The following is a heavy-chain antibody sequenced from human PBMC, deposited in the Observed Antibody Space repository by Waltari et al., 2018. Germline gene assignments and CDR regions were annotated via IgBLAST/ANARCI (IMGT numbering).Heavy chain of an antibody. V-gene: IGHV4-59*01. J-gene: IGHJ5*02. CDR3: ARGGGGDWEWFDP. CDR2: IYYTGST. CDR1: GGSISGFY. D-gene: IGHD2-21*02. Sequence: QVQLQESGPSLLKPSETLSLICTVSGGSISGFYWSWVRQPPGKGLDWIGYIYYTGSTTFNPSLKSLVTMSVDTSKNQFSLTLISVTAADTAFYYCARGGGGDWEWFDPWGQGTLVTVSS.